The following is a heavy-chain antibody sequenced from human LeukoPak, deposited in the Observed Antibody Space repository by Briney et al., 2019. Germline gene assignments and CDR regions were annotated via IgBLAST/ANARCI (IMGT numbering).Heavy chain of an antibody. J-gene: IGHJ4*02. V-gene: IGHV3-33*01. CDR2: IWHDGSSK. Sequence: GGSLRLSCAASGFSFSAYGVLWVRQAPGKGLEWVAVIWHDGSSKDYADSVKGRFTLSRDNSKNTLYLQMNSLTVEDTAVYYWARSQSSSLIDYWGQGTLVTVSS. D-gene: IGHD6-13*01. CDR3: ARSQSSSLIDY. CDR1: GFSFSAYG.